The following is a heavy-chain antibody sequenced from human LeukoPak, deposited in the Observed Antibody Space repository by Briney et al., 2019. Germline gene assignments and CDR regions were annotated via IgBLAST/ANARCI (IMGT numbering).Heavy chain of an antibody. CDR3: ASRTVRGVIKY. CDR2: IIHSGST. J-gene: IGHJ4*02. Sequence: SETLSLTCAVYGGSFSGYYWSWIRQPPGKGLEWIGEIIHSGSTNYNPSLKSRVTISIDTSKNQFSLQLSSVTAADTAVYYCASRTVRGVIKYWDQGTLVTVSS. D-gene: IGHD3-10*01. V-gene: IGHV4-34*12. CDR1: GGSFSGYY.